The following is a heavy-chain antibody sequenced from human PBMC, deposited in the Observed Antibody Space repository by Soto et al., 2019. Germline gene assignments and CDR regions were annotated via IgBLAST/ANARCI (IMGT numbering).Heavy chain of an antibody. V-gene: IGHV6-1*01. D-gene: IGHD3-10*01. J-gene: IGHJ3*01. CDR3: ARGNALDV. CDR2: TYYRSKWFH. CDR1: GDSVSSDITS. Sequence: QGQLQQSGPGLVKPSQTLSLTCAISGDSVSSDITSWNWIRQSPSRGLEWLGRTYYRSKWFHDYAASVKSRIIINPDTSKNQFSLELNSMTPEDTAVYYCARGNALDVWGQGTVVTASS.